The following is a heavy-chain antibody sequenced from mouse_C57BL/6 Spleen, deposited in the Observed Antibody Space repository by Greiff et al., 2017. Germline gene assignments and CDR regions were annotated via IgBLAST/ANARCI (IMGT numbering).Heavy chain of an antibody. D-gene: IGHD1-1*01. CDR2: INPNNGGT. V-gene: IGHV1-22*01. J-gene: IGHJ2*01. CDR3: ARDLYYYFDY. CDR1: GYTFTGYW. Sequence: VQLQQSGAELMKPGASVKLSCKATGYTFTGYWIEWVKQRPGHGLEWIGYINPNNGGTSYNQKFKGKATLTVNKSSSTAYMELRSLTSEDSAVYYCARDLYYYFDYWGQGTTLTVSS.